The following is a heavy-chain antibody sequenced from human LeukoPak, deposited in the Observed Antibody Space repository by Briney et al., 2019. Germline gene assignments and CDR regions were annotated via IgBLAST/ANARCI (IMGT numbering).Heavy chain of an antibody. CDR3: ARRYCSSTSCRHDAFDI. Sequence: KSGGSLRLSCAASGFTFSSYGMHWVRQAPGKGLEWVAFIRYDGSNKYYADSVKGRFTISRDNSKNTLYLQMNSLRAEDTAVYYCARRYCSSTSCRHDAFDIWGQGTMVTVSS. J-gene: IGHJ3*02. V-gene: IGHV3-30*02. CDR2: IRYDGSNK. D-gene: IGHD2-2*01. CDR1: GFTFSSYG.